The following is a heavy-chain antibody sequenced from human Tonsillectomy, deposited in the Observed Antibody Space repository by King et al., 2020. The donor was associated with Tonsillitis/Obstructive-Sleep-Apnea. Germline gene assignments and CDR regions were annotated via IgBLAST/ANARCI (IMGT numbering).Heavy chain of an antibody. CDR2: VNPKSGGT. CDR1: GYTFTGYY. D-gene: IGHD3-22*01. Sequence: QLVQSGAEVKKPGASVKVYCKASGYTFTGYYMHWVRQAPGQGLEWMGWVNPKSGGTNYAQQFQGRVTMTRDTSLSTAYMELSSLRSDDTAVYYCARVAYYYDSRGPLDYWGQGTLVTVSS. V-gene: IGHV1-2*02. J-gene: IGHJ4*02. CDR3: ARVAYYYDSRGPLDY.